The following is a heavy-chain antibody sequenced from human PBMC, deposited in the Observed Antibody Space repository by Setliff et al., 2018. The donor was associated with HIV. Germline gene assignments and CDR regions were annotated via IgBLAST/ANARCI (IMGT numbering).Heavy chain of an antibody. CDR3: AGSYGSSWFGPFDY. D-gene: IGHD6-13*01. Sequence: ETLSLTCSVSGASISSSSNSWGWIRKPPGKGLEWIGSLYSSGRTYYKSSLKSRVNISVDASRNQFSLRLDSLTAADTAIYYCAGSYGSSWFGPFDYWCQGTLVTVSS. J-gene: IGHJ4*02. CDR1: GASISSSSNS. V-gene: IGHV4-39*01. CDR2: LYSSGRT.